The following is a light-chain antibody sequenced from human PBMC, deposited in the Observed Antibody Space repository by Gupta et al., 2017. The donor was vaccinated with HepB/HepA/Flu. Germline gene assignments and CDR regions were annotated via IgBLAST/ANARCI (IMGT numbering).Light chain of an antibody. CDR1: SGYSNYK. V-gene: IGLV9-49*02. CDR3: GTDHASGSNFV. Sequence: QPVLTQPPSALASLGASVTLTCPLSSGYSNYKVDWYQQRPGKGPRFVMRVGTGGIVGSKGDGIPDRFSVSGSGLNRYLTIKNIQEEDESDYYCGTDHASGSNFVFGGGTRLSVL. CDR2: VGTGGIVG. J-gene: IGLJ2*01.